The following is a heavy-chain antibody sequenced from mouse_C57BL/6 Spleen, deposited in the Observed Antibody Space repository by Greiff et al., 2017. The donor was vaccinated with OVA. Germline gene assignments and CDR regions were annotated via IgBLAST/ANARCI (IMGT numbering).Heavy chain of an antibody. CDR1: GYTFTDYY. V-gene: IGHV1-26*01. CDR3: ARRDYYGSPFDY. Sequence: VQLQQSGPELVKPGASVKISCTASGYTFTDYYMNWVKQSHGKSLEWIGDLNPNNGGTSYNQKFKGKATLTVDKSSSTAYMELRSLTSEDSAVYYCARRDYYGSPFDYWGQGTTLTVSS. CDR2: LNPNNGGT. D-gene: IGHD1-1*01. J-gene: IGHJ2*01.